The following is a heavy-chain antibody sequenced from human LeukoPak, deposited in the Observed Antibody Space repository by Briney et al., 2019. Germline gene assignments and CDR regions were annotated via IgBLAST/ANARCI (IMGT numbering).Heavy chain of an antibody. CDR2: ISSSSSYI. D-gene: IGHD6-19*01. CDR1: GFPFSSYA. CDR3: ARGQWPDY. V-gene: IGHV3-21*01. Sequence: GGFLRLSCEASGFPFSSYAMTWVRQAPGKGLEWVSSISSSSSYISYADSVKGRFTISRYNAKNSLYLQMNSLRADDTAVYYCARGQWPDYWGQGTLVTVSS. J-gene: IGHJ4*02.